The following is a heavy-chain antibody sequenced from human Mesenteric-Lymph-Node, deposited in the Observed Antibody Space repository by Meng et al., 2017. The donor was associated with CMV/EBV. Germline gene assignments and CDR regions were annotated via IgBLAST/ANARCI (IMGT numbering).Heavy chain of an antibody. Sequence: GLEVSNHGMSWVRQAPGKGLEWVSDISGGGETYYADAVKGRFTISRENSKNKLYLQMNSLRDEDTAVYYCAKEGYYYDSSGYYYGGYWGQGTLVTVSS. V-gene: IGHV3-23*01. J-gene: IGHJ4*02. CDR3: AKEGYYYDSSGYYYGGY. CDR2: ISGGGET. CDR1: GLEVSNHG. D-gene: IGHD3-22*01.